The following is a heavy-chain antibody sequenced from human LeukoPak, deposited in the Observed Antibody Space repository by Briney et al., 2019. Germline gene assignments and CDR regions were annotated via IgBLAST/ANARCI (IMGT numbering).Heavy chain of an antibody. CDR1: GYTFTSYG. V-gene: IGHV7-4-1*02. CDR2: INTNTGNP. D-gene: IGHD2-2*01. CDR3: AREWRYCSSTSCYQDIYYYYGMDV. J-gene: IGHJ6*02. Sequence: ASVEVSCKASGYTFTSYGISWVRQAPGQGLGWMGWINTNTGNPTYAQGFTGRFVFSLDTSVSTAYLQISSLKAEDTAVYYCAREWRYCSSTSCYQDIYYYYGMDVWGQGTTVTVSS.